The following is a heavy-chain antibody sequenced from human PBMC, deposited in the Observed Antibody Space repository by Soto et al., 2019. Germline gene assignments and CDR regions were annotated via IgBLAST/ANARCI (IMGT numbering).Heavy chain of an antibody. D-gene: IGHD6-13*01. CDR2: VYNSGST. CDR1: GGSISSNY. Sequence: SETLSLTCTVSGGSISSNYWTWIRQPPGKGLEWIGYVYNSGSTNHNPSLKSRVTISEDTSKSQFSLKVNSMTAADTAVYYCARYRREAVAGYTLDNWGQGILVTVSS. V-gene: IGHV4-59*01. CDR3: ARYRREAVAGYTLDN. J-gene: IGHJ4*02.